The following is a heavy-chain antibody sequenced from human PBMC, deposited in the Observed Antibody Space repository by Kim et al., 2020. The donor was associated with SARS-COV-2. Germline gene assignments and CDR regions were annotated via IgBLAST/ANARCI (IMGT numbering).Heavy chain of an antibody. V-gene: IGHV3-30*18. CDR3: ANIWFGELFDY. CDR1: GFTFSSYG. CDR2: ISYDGSNK. J-gene: IGHJ4*02. D-gene: IGHD3-10*01. Sequence: GGSRRLSCAASGFTFSSYGMHWVRQAPGKGLEWVAVISYDGSNKYYADSVKGRFTISRDNSKNTLYLQMNSLRAEDTAVYYCANIWFGELFDYWGQGTLVTVSS.